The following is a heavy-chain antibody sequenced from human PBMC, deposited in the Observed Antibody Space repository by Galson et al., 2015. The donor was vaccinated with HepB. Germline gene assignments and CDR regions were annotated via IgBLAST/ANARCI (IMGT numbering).Heavy chain of an antibody. V-gene: IGHV1-58*01. CDR3: AAGYCSGGSCYHAGGFYYYYGMDV. D-gene: IGHD2-15*01. J-gene: IGHJ6*02. Sequence: SVKVSCKASGFTFTSSAVQWVRQARGQRLEWIGWIVVGGGNTNYAQKFQERVTITRDMSTSTAYMELSSLRSEDTAVYYCAAGYCSGGSCYHAGGFYYYYGMDVWGQGTTVTVSS. CDR1: GFTFTSSA. CDR2: IVVGGGNT.